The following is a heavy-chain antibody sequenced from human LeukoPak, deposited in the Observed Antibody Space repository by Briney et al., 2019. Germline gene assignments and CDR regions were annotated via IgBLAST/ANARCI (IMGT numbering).Heavy chain of an antibody. Sequence: SETLSLTCAVYGGSFSGYYWSWIRQPPGKGLEWIGEINHSGSTNYNPSLKSRVTISVDTSKNQFSLKLSSVAAADTAVYYCTRGSIAYYYMDVWGKGTTVTISS. CDR2: INHSGST. CDR1: GGSFSGYY. J-gene: IGHJ6*03. CDR3: TRGSIAYYYMDV. V-gene: IGHV4-34*01. D-gene: IGHD3-22*01.